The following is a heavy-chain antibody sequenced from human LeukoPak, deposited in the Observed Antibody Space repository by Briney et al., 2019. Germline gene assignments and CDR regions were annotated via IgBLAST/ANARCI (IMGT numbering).Heavy chain of an antibody. CDR2: INQSGST. D-gene: IGHD1-20*01. CDR1: GGSFSGYY. Sequence: SETLSLTCAVYGGSFSGYYWNWIRQSPGKGLEWIGEINQSGSTNYNPSLKSRVTISVDTSKNQFSLKLSSVTAADTAVYYCATGNASAPTITDP. CDR3: ATGNASAPTITDP. V-gene: IGHV4-34*01. J-gene: IGHJ5*02.